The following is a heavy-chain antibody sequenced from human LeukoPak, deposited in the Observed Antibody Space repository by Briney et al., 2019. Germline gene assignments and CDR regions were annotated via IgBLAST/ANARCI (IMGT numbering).Heavy chain of an antibody. Sequence: GGSLRLSCAASGFTFNHHGMHWVRQAPGKGLEWVAVIWSDGSNKFYADSVRGRFTISRDDSRKTAYLQMDRMTAEDTAIYYCAKDAQRGFDYSNSLEYWGQGALVTVSS. J-gene: IGHJ4*02. D-gene: IGHD4-11*01. CDR1: GFTFNHHG. V-gene: IGHV3-33*06. CDR2: IWSDGSNK. CDR3: AKDAQRGFDYSNSLEY.